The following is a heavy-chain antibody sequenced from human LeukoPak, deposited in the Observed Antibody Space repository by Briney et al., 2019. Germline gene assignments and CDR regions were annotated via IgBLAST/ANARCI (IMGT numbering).Heavy chain of an antibody. CDR2: IYISGST. J-gene: IGHJ6*03. CDR1: GGSISSYY. D-gene: IGHD6-13*01. CDR3: ARGLVAAGIDYYYYYMDV. Sequence: SETLSLTCTVSGGSISSYYWSWIRQPAGKGLEWIGRIYISGSTNYNPSLKSRVTMSVDTSKNQFSLKLSSVTAADTAVYYCARGLVAAGIDYYYYYMDVWGKGTTVTISS. V-gene: IGHV4-4*07.